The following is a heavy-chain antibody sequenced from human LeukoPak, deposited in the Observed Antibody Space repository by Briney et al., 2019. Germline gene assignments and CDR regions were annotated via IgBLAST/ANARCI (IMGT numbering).Heavy chain of an antibody. CDR3: ARGTQRGYSSSWPLLVDY. Sequence: SVKVSCKASGGTFSSYAISWVRQAPGQGLEWMGRIIPILGTATYAQKFQGRVTITADKSTSTAYMELSSLRSEDTAVYYCARGTQRGYSSSWPLLVDYWGQGTLVTVSS. D-gene: IGHD6-13*01. J-gene: IGHJ4*02. V-gene: IGHV1-69*04. CDR1: GGTFSSYA. CDR2: IIPILGTA.